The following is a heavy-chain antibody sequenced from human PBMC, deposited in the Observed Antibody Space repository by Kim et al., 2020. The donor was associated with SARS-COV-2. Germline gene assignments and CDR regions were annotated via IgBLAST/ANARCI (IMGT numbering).Heavy chain of an antibody. CDR2: IIPIFGTA. J-gene: IGHJ6*02. Sequence: SVKVSCKASGGTFSSYAISWVRQAPGQGLEWMGGIIPIFGTANYAQKFQGRVTITADESTSTAYMELSSLRSEDTAVYYCARRTFEYSSSSFYYYGMDVWGQGTTVTVSS. CDR1: GGTFSSYA. D-gene: IGHD6-6*01. CDR3: ARRTFEYSSSSFYYYGMDV. V-gene: IGHV1-69*13.